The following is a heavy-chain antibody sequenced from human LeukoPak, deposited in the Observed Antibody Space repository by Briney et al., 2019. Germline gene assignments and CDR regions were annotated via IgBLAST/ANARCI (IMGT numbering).Heavy chain of an antibody. CDR2: ISAYNGNT. V-gene: IGHV1-18*01. J-gene: IGHJ5*02. CDR3: AIGYCSGGSCSNFDP. D-gene: IGHD2-15*01. Sequence: ASVKVSCKASGYTFTSYGISWVRQAPGQGLEWMGWISAYNGNTNYAQKLQGRVTMTTDTSTSTAYMELSSLRSEDTAVYYCAIGYCSGGSCSNFDPWGQGTLVTVSS. CDR1: GYTFTSYG.